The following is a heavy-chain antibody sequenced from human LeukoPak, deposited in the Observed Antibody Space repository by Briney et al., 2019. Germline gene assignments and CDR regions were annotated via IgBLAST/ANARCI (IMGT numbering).Heavy chain of an antibody. CDR1: GYTFTGYY. CDR2: INPNSGGT. V-gene: IGHV1-2*02. Sequence: ASVKVSCKASGYTFTGYYMHWVRQAPGQGREWMGWINPNSGGTNYAQKFQGRVTMTRDTSISTAYMELSRLRSDDTAVYYCASRTSSGWYQGAFDIWGQGTMVTVSS. CDR3: ASRTSSGWYQGAFDI. D-gene: IGHD6-19*01. J-gene: IGHJ3*02.